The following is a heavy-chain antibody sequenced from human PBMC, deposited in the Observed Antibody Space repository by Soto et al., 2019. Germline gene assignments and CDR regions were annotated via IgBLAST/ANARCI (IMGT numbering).Heavy chain of an antibody. J-gene: IGHJ6*02. D-gene: IGHD3-3*01. CDR2: ISAYNGNT. CDR1: GYTFTSYG. V-gene: IGHV1-18*01. Sequence: ASVKVSCKASGYTFTSYGISWVRQAPGQGLEWMGWISAYNGNTNYAQKLQGRVTMTTDTSTSTAYVELRSLRSDDTAVYYCARGEYYDFWSGYPPDYYYYYGMDVWGQGTTVTVSS. CDR3: ARGEYYDFWSGYPPDYYYYYGMDV.